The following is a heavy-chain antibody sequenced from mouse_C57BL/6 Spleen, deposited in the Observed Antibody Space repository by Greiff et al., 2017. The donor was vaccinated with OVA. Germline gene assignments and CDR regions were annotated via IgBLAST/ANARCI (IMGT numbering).Heavy chain of an antibody. CDR1: GFTFSSYA. CDR2: ISVCGGYT. V-gene: IGHV5-4*01. D-gene: IGHD1-1*01. Sequence: EVKLVESGGGLVKPGGSLKLSCAASGFTFSSYAMSLGRQTPAKRLERVATISVCGGYTHYPDNVKGRFTISTDNAKNNLYLQMSHLKSEDTAMYYCAREGTTVVAGYFDVWGTGTTVTVSS. CDR3: AREGTTVVAGYFDV. J-gene: IGHJ1*03.